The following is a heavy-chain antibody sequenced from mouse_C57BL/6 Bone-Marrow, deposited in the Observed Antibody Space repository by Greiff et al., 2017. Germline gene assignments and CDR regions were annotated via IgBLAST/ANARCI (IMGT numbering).Heavy chain of an antibody. D-gene: IGHD2-3*01. CDR1: GYSFTGYY. J-gene: IGHJ3*01. V-gene: IGHV1-42*01. CDR3: AREDDGYYGFAY. Sequence: EVKLQESGPELVKPGASVKISCKASGYSFTGYYMNWVKQSPEKSLEWIGEINPSTGGTTYNQKFKAKATLTVAKSSSTAYMQLKSLTSEDSAGYYCAREDDGYYGFAYWGQGTLVTVSA. CDR2: INPSTGGT.